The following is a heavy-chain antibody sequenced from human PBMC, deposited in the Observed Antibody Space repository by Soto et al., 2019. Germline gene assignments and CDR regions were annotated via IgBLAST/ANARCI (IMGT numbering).Heavy chain of an antibody. Sequence: PSETLSLTCSVSGAALNSGNYYWSWIRQVPGKGLEWIGHIYVTGAVDYNPSLRDRITISQATSERQFSLNLRLVTAADTAGYYCARLRIATNNYKWFDPWGLGTLVTVSS. CDR3: ARLRIATNNYKWFDP. J-gene: IGHJ5*02. CDR2: IYVTGAV. V-gene: IGHV4-31*03. CDR1: GAALNSGNYY. D-gene: IGHD2-21*01.